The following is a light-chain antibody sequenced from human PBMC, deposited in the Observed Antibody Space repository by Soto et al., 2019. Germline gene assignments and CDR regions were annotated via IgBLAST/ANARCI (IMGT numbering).Light chain of an antibody. J-gene: IGKJ1*01. V-gene: IGKV3-11*01. CDR1: QSVSSY. CDR3: QQRYNWPLT. Sequence: EIVLTQSPATLSLSPGERATLSCRASQSVSSYLAWYQQKFGQAPRLLIYDASNRATGIPARFSGSGSATDLTLTISSLETEDCAIYYCQQRYNWPLTFGQGTKVEIK. CDR2: DAS.